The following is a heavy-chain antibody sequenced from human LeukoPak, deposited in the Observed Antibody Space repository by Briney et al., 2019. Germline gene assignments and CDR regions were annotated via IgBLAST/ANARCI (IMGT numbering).Heavy chain of an antibody. V-gene: IGHV4-59*11. D-gene: IGHD6-13*01. CDR3: ARARYSSSWACDY. CDR1: GFNFANHA. CDR2: IYYSGST. Sequence: GSLRLSCAASGFNFANHAMSWIRQPPGKGLEWIGYIYYSGSTNYNPSLKSRVTISVDTSKNQFSLKLSSVTAADTAVYYCARARYSSSWACDYWGQGTLVTVSS. J-gene: IGHJ4*02.